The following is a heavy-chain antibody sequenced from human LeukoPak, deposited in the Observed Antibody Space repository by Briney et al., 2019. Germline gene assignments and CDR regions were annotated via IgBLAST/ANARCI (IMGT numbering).Heavy chain of an antibody. CDR2: VNHSGST. J-gene: IGHJ4*02. CDR1: GGSFSGYY. CDR3: ARVPTYYYDSSGHHGPIDF. V-gene: IGHV4-34*01. Sequence: SETPSLTCAVYGGSFSGYYWRWIRQPPGKGLEWIGDVNHSGSTNYNPSLKSRVTISVDASKHQFFLKLSSVTAADTAVYYCARVPTYYYDSSGHHGPIDFWGQGTLVTVSS. D-gene: IGHD3-22*01.